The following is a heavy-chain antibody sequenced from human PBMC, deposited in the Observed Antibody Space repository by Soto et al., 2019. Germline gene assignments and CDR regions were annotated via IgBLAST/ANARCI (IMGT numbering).Heavy chain of an antibody. CDR3: ARERDFWSGYYFGTDV. J-gene: IGHJ6*02. Sequence: SVKVSCKASGGTFSSYAISWVRQAPGQGLEWMGGIIPIFGTANYAQKFQGRVTITADKSTSTAYMELSSLRSEDTAVYYCARERDFWSGYYFGTDVWGPGTTVTVS. D-gene: IGHD3-3*01. V-gene: IGHV1-69*06. CDR2: IIPIFGTA. CDR1: GGTFSSYA.